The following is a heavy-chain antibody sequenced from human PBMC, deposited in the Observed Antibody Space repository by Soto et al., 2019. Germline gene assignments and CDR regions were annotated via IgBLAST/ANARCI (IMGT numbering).Heavy chain of an antibody. J-gene: IGHJ4*02. D-gene: IGHD3-10*01. CDR1: GGSFSGYY. CDR2: INHSGST. Sequence: ASETLSLTCAVYGGSFSGYYWSWIRQPPGKGLEWIGEINHSGSTNYNPSLKSRVTISVDTSKNQFSLKLSSVTAADTAVYYCARYYYGSGSSDYWGQGTLVTVSS. CDR3: ARYYYGSGSSDY. V-gene: IGHV4-34*01.